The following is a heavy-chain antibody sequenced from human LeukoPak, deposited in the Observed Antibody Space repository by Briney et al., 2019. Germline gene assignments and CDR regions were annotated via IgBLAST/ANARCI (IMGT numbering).Heavy chain of an antibody. CDR3: ARVMGYSAPGSRPYYYYMDV. CDR2: ISAYNGNT. V-gene: IGHV1-18*01. D-gene: IGHD3-10*01. J-gene: IGHJ6*03. Sequence: ASVKVSCKASGYTFTSYGISWVRQAPGQGLEWMGWISAYNGNTNYAQKLQGRVTMTTDTSTSTAYMELRSLRSDDTAVYYCARVMGYSAPGSRPYYYYMDVWGTGTTVTVSS. CDR1: GYTFTSYG.